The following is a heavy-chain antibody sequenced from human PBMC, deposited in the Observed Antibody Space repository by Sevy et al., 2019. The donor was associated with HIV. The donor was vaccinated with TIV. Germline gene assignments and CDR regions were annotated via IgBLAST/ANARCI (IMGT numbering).Heavy chain of an antibody. V-gene: IGHV1-2*02. CDR2: INPNNGGT. Sequence: VSVKVSCKAARYTFTDYYVHWVRQGPGQGLEWMGWINPNNGGTKYAQRFQGRVTMTRETSINTAYMELGSLTSDDTAVYYCARLTTMPTSDDYGMDVWGQGTTVTVSS. CDR3: ARLTTMPTSDDYGMDV. D-gene: IGHD4-17*01. J-gene: IGHJ6*02. CDR1: RYTFTDYY.